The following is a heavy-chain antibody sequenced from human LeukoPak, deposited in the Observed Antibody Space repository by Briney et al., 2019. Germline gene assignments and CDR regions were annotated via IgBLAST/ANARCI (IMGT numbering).Heavy chain of an antibody. J-gene: IGHJ3*02. CDR2: ITNSGDST. D-gene: IGHD6-19*01. Sequence: PGGSLRLSCAASGFTFSTYAMSWVRQAPGKGLEWVSGITNSGDSTYYAASMKGGITISRDNPKNTLYLQMNSLRAEDTAVYYYARLGEWLVYDAFHIWGQGTMVTVSS. V-gene: IGHV3-23*01. CDR1: GFTFSTYA. CDR3: ARLGEWLVYDAFHI.